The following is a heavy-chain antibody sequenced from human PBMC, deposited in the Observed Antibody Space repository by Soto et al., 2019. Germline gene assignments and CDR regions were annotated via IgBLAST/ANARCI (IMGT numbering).Heavy chain of an antibody. CDR3: ARRLRRVGWFDP. D-gene: IGHD4-17*01. CDR2: MNPNSGNT. V-gene: IGHV1-8*01. Sequence: ASVKVSCXASGYTFTSYDINWVRQATGQGLEWMGWMNPNSGNTGYAQKFQGRVTMTRNTSISTAYMELSSLRSEDTAVYYCARRLRRVGWFDPWGQGTLVTVSS. CDR1: GYTFTSYD. J-gene: IGHJ5*02.